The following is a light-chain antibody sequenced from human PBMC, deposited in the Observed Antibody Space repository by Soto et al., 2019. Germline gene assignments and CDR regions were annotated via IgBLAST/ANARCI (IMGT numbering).Light chain of an antibody. CDR2: EVS. CDR3: SSYTSSSTVV. J-gene: IGLJ2*01. V-gene: IGLV2-14*01. Sequence: QSALTQPASVSGSLGQSITISCTGTSSDVGGYNYVSWYQQHPGKAPKLMIYEVSNRPSGVSSRFSGSKSGNTASLTISGLQAEDEADYYCSSYTSSSTVVFGGGTQLTVL. CDR1: SSDVGGYNY.